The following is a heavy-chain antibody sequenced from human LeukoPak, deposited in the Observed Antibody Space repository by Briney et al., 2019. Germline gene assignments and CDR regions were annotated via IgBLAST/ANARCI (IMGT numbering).Heavy chain of an antibody. CDR1: GGSISSYY. Sequence: NPSETLSLTCTVSGGSISSYYWSWIRQPPGKGLEWIGYIHYSGSTNYNPSLKSRVIISVDTSKNQFSLKLNSVTAADTAVYYCATGGYCSSTSCYGPRWFDPWGQGTLVTVSS. CDR3: ATGGYCSSTSCYGPRWFDP. V-gene: IGHV4-59*01. D-gene: IGHD2-2*01. J-gene: IGHJ5*02. CDR2: IHYSGST.